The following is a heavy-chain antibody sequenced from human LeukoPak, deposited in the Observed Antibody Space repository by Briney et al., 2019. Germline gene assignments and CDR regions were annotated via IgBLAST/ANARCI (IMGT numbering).Heavy chain of an antibody. CDR2: VFRTGGT. CDR1: SSSINTPYY. J-gene: IGHJ4*02. V-gene: IGHV4-38-2*02. D-gene: IGHD2-2*01. Sequence: SETLSLTCSVSSSSINTPYYWGWIRQPPGKGLEWIGSVFRTGGTYYNPSLESRLSISLDTSENQFSLRLRSVTAADTAVYYCGRDQARDPADYWGQGTLVTVSS. CDR3: GRDQARDPADY.